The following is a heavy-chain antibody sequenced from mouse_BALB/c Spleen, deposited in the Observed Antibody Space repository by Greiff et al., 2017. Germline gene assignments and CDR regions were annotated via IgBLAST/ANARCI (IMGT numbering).Heavy chain of an antibody. CDR3: NAWPLGFDY. J-gene: IGHJ2*01. V-gene: IGHV14-4*02. Sequence: VQLKESGAELVRSGASVKLSCTASGFNIKDYYMHWVKQRPEQGLEWIGWIDPENGDTEYAPKFQGKATMTADTSSNTAYLQLSSLTSEDTAVYYCNAWPLGFDYWGQGTTLTVSS. CDR2: IDPENGDT. CDR1: GFNIKDYY. D-gene: IGHD3-1*01.